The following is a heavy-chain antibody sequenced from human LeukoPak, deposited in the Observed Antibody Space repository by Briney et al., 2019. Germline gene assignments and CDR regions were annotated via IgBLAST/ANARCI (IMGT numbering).Heavy chain of an antibody. J-gene: IGHJ4*02. CDR1: GITFSTYW. CDR3: AKLDSSSSADY. D-gene: IGHD6-6*01. CDR2: INSDGSST. V-gene: IGHV3-74*01. Sequence: PGGSLRLSCAVSGITFSTYWMHWVRQAPGKGLVWVSRINSDGSSTNYADSVKGRFTISRDNSKNTLYLQMNSLRAEDTAVYYCAKLDSSSSADYWGQGTLVTVSS.